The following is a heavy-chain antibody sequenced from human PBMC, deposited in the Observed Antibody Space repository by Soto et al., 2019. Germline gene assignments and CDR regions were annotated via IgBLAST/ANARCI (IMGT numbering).Heavy chain of an antibody. CDR1: GYTFTSYG. CDR3: ARDRRELSFMRPDAFDL. Sequence: QVQLVQSGAEVKKPGASVKVSCKASGYTFTSYGISWVRQAPGQGLEWMGWISAYNGNTNYAQKLQDRVTMTTDTSASTAYRERRSLRSDDTAVYYCARDRRELSFMRPDAFDLWGQGTMVTVSS. D-gene: IGHD3-16*02. CDR2: ISAYNGNT. V-gene: IGHV1-18*04. J-gene: IGHJ3*01.